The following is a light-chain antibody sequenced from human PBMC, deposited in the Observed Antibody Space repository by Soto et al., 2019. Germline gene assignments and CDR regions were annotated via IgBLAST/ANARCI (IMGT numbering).Light chain of an antibody. Sequence: EIVMTQSPITLPVSPGERATLSCRASQSVSSNLAWYQQTPGQAPRLLIYGASTRATGIPARSSGSGSGTEFTLTISSLQSEDFAVYYCQQYNNWPVTFGQGTKVDIK. J-gene: IGKJ1*01. V-gene: IGKV3-15*01. CDR1: QSVSSN. CDR3: QQYNNWPVT. CDR2: GAS.